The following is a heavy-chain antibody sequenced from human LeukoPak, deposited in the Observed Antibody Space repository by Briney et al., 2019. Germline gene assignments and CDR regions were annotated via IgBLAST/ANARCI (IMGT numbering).Heavy chain of an antibody. CDR2: ISSGGMWI. Sequence: GGSLRLSCAASGFTFSTYSVNWVRQAPGKGLEWLSSISSGGMWIYYADSLKGRFTISRDNAKNSLYLQMKSLRVEDTGVYYCARDAGGRTQREGWFDPWGQGTLVTVSS. CDR3: ARDAGGRTQREGWFDP. J-gene: IGHJ5*02. CDR1: GFTFSTYS. D-gene: IGHD1-26*01. V-gene: IGHV3-21*01.